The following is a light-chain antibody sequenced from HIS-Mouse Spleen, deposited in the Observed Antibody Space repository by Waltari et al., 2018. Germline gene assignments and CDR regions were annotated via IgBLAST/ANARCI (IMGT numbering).Light chain of an antibody. J-gene: IGLJ2*01. V-gene: IGLV2-11*01. CDR3: CSYAGSYTLV. CDR2: DVI. CDR1: SSDVGGYNY. Sequence: QSALTQPRSVSGSPGQSVTIPCTGTSSDVGGYNYVSWYHQHPGKAPKHLIYDVIKRPSGVPDRFSGSKSGNTASLTISGLQAEDEADYYCCSYAGSYTLVFGGGTKLTVL.